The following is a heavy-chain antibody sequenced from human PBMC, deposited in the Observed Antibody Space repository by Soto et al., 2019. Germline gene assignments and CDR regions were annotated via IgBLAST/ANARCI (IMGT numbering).Heavy chain of an antibody. D-gene: IGHD2-2*02. J-gene: IGHJ6*02. V-gene: IGHV3-30*04. CDR3: ARGCSSNDCYTNYYYYYAMDV. CDR2: ISYDGRKE. CDR1: GFTFSSFA. Sequence: QVQLVESGGGVVQPGRSLRLPCAASGFTFSSFAMHWARQAPGKGLEWVAVISYDGRKEYYADSVKGRFSISRDNSKNTVYLQMNSLRPEDTAVYYCARGCSSNDCYTNYYYYYAMDVWCQGTTVTVSS.